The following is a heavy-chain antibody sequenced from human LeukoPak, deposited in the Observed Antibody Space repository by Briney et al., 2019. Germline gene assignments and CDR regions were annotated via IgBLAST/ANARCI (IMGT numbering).Heavy chain of an antibody. J-gene: IGHJ6*03. CDR2: INHSGST. Sequence: GSLRLSCAASGFTFDDYGMSWIRQPPGKGLEWIGEINHSGSTNYNPSLKSRVTISVDTSKNQFSLKLSSVTAADTAVYYCARLGRYYDILTGYSDYYYMDVWGKGTTVTISS. V-gene: IGHV4-34*01. CDR1: GFTFDDYG. D-gene: IGHD3-9*01. CDR3: ARLGRYYDILTGYSDYYYMDV.